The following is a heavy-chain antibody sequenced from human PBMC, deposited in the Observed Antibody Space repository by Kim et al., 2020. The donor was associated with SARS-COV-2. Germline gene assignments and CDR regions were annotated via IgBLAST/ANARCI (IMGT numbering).Heavy chain of an antibody. CDR2: INHSGST. V-gene: IGHV4-34*01. CDR3: ARVPGYGYNFDY. Sequence: SETLSLTCAVYGGSFSGYYWSWIRQRPGKGLEWIGEINHSGSTNYNPSLKSRVTISVDTSKNQFSLKLSSVTAADTAVYYCARVPGYGYNFDYWDQGTLVTLSS. D-gene: IGHD5-18*01. J-gene: IGHJ4*02. CDR1: GGSFSGYY.